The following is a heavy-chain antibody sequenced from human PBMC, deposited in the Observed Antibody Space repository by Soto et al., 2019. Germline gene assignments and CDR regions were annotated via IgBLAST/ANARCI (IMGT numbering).Heavy chain of an antibody. J-gene: IGHJ4*02. V-gene: IGHV3-66*04. Sequence: EVQLVESGGGLVQPGGSLRLSCAASGFTVSNDYMSWVRQAPGKGLEWVSVIYATGTTYHADSVRGRFTISRDNSENTLSPQMNSLRAEDTAVYYCTRLHTSPGCYAFAYWGQGALVTVSS. D-gene: IGHD2-2*01. CDR2: IYATGTT. CDR1: GFTVSNDY. CDR3: TRLHTSPGCYAFAY.